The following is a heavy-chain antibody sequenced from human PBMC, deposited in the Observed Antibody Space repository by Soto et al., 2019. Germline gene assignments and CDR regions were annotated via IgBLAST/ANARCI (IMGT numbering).Heavy chain of an antibody. CDR2: ISAYNGNT. CDR1: GYTFTSYG. V-gene: IGHV1-18*01. Sequence: GATVKVSCKASGYTFTSYGISWVRQAPGQGLEWMGWISAYNGNTNYAQKLQGRVTMTTDTSTSTAYMELRSLRSDDPAVYYCARDSSIAARPGRDYYYYYGMDVWGQGTTVTVSS. CDR3: ARDSSIAARPGRDYYYYYGMDV. D-gene: IGHD6-6*01. J-gene: IGHJ6*02.